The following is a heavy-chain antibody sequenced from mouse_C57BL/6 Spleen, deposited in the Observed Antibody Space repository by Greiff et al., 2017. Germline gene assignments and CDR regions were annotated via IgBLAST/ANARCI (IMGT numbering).Heavy chain of an antibody. V-gene: IGHV1-22*01. J-gene: IGHJ2*01. CDR1: GYTFTDYN. CDR3: AGNYYGSSYEDYFDY. CDR2: INPNNGGT. Sequence: EVKLMESGPELVKPGASVKMSCKASGYTFTDYNMHWVKQSHGKSLEWIGYINPNNGGTSYNQKFKGKATLTVNKSSSTAYMELRSLTSEDSAVYYCAGNYYGSSYEDYFDYWGQGTTLTVSS. D-gene: IGHD1-1*01.